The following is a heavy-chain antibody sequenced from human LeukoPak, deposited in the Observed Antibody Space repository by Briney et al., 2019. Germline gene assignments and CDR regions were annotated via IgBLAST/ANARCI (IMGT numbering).Heavy chain of an antibody. D-gene: IGHD5-18*01. Sequence: TSETLSLTCTVSGGSISSGDYYWSWIRQPPGKGLEWIGYIYYSGSTYYNPSLKSRVTISVDTSKNQFSLKLSSVTAADTAVYYCARDQGYSYGYGNFDYWGQGTLVTVSS. CDR1: GGSISSGDYY. J-gene: IGHJ4*02. CDR2: IYYSGST. CDR3: ARDQGYSYGYGNFDY. V-gene: IGHV4-30-4*08.